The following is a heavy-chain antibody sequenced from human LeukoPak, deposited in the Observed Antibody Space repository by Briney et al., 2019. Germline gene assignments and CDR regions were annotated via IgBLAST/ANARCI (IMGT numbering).Heavy chain of an antibody. CDR1: GYTFTSYG. CDR2: ISAYNGNT. Sequence: GASVTVSCKASGYTFTSYGISWVRQAPGQGLEWTGWISAYNGNTNYAQKLQGRVTMTTDTSTSTAYMELKSLRSDDTAVYYCARGQDYYDTSGYWGYWGQGTLVTVSS. V-gene: IGHV1-18*01. D-gene: IGHD3-22*01. J-gene: IGHJ4*02. CDR3: ARGQDYYDTSGYWGY.